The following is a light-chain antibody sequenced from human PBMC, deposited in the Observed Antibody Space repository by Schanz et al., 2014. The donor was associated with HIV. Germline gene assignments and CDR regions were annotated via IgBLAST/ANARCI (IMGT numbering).Light chain of an antibody. CDR1: TSDVGSYNP. J-gene: IGLJ2*01. V-gene: IGLV2-23*02. CDR2: EVS. CDR3: SSSAGRDDVV. Sequence: QSALTQPASVSGSPGQSITISCTGTTSDVGSYNPVSWYQQHPGKAPKVMIYEVSKRPSGVPGRFSGSKSGNTASLTVSGLQADDEADYYCSSSAGRDDVVFGGGTKLTVL.